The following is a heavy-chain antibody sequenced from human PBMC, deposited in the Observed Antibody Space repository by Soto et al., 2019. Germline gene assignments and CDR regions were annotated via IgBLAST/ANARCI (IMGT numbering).Heavy chain of an antibody. CDR3: AREKRFTYYYDSGGYFYFDY. J-gene: IGHJ4*02. CDR1: GGSISSYY. V-gene: IGHV4-59*01. D-gene: IGHD3-22*01. Sequence: PSETLSLTCTVSGGSISSYYWSWIRQPPGKGLEWIGYIYYSGSTNYNPSLKSRVTISVDTSKNQFSLKLSSVTAADTAVYYCAREKRFTYYYDSGGYFYFDYWGQGTLVT. CDR2: IYYSGST.